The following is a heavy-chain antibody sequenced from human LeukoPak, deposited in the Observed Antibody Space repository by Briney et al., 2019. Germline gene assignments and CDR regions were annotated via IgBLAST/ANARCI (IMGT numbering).Heavy chain of an antibody. CDR2: IDWDDDK. Sequence: SGPTLVNPTQTLTLTCTFSGFSLSTSGMCVSWIRQPPGKALEWLARIDWDDDKYYSTSLKTRLTISKDTSKNQVVLTMTNMDPVDTAMYYCARNLYSSGSILPFDYWGQGTLVTVSS. CDR3: ARNLYSSGSILPFDY. V-gene: IGHV2-70*11. D-gene: IGHD6-19*01. CDR1: GFSLSTSGMC. J-gene: IGHJ4*02.